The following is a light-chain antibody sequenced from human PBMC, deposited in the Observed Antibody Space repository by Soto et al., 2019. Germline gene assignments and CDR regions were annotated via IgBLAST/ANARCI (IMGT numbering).Light chain of an antibody. CDR3: QQLNRHPPCA. CDR2: AAS. V-gene: IGKV1-9*01. Sequence: DIQLTQSPPFVSASVGDRVTISCRASQGISSYLAWYQQKPGKAPKLLIYAASTLQSGVPSRFSGSGSGTEFTLTISSLQPEDFASYYCQQLNRHPPCAFGPGTKVDI. CDR1: QGISSY. J-gene: IGKJ3*01.